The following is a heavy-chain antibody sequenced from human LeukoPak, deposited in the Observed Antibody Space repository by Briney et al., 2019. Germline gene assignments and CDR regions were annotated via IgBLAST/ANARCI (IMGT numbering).Heavy chain of an antibody. CDR3: ARSDPFCSGGSCYWNY. D-gene: IGHD2-15*01. V-gene: IGHV4-39*01. CDR2: IYYSGST. CDR1: GGSISSSSYY. Sequence: SETLSLTCTVSGGSISSSSYYCGWIRQPPGKGLEWIGSIYYSGSTYYNPSLKSRVTISVDTSKSQFSLKLSSVTAADTAVYCCARSDPFCSGGSCYWNYWGQGTLVTVSS. J-gene: IGHJ4*02.